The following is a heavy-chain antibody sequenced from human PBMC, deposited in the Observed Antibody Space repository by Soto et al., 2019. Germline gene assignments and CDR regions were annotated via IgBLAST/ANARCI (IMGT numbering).Heavy chain of an antibody. CDR2: INHSGST. J-gene: IGHJ6*02. V-gene: IGHV4-34*01. Sequence: SETLSLTCAVYGGSFSGYYWSWIRQPPGKGLEWIGEINHSGSTNYNPSLKSRVTISVDTSKNQFSLKLSSVTAADTAVYYCARGVYRYYYYYGMDVWGQGTTVTVSS. CDR3: ARGVYRYYYYYGMDV. CDR1: GGSFSGYY. D-gene: IGHD3-16*01.